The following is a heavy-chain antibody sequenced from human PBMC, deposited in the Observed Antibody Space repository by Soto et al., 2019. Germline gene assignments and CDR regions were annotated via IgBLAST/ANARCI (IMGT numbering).Heavy chain of an antibody. V-gene: IGHV4-31*03. Sequence: SETLSLTCTVSGGSISSGGYYWSWIRQQPGKGLEWIGYTYYSGSTYYNPSLKSRVTISVDTSKNQCSLKLSSVTTAATAVYYCARDISPGPGLGLWGQGTLVTVSS. D-gene: IGHD3-9*01. CDR3: ARDISPGPGLGL. CDR2: TYYSGST. CDR1: GGSISSGGYY. J-gene: IGHJ4*02.